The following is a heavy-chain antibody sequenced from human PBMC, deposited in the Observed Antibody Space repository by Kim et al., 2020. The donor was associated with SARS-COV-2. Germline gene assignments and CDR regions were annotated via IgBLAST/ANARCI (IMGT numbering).Heavy chain of an antibody. V-gene: IGHV3-7*01. J-gene: IGHJ3*02. CDR1: GFTFSSYW. CDR2: IKQDGSET. Sequence: GGSLRLSCAASGFTFSSYWMSWVRQAPGKGLEWVANIKQDGSETYYVDSVKGRFTISRDNAKNSLYLQMNSLRAEDTAVYYCARSLWYSSGWSDAFDIWGQGTMGTVSS. D-gene: IGHD6-19*01. CDR3: ARSLWYSSGWSDAFDI.